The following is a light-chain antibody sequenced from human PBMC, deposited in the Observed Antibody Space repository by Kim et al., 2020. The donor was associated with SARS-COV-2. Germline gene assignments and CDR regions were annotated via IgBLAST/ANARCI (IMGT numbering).Light chain of an antibody. CDR1: QGISSY. CDR3: QQYYDYPWT. J-gene: IGKJ1*01. CDR2: AAS. Sequence: AIRITQSPSSLSASTGDRVTITCRASQGISSYLAWYQQKPEKAPKLLIYAASTLQSGVPSRFSGSGSGTDFTLTISCLQSEDFATYYCQQYYDYPWTFGQGTKVDIK. V-gene: IGKV1-8*01.